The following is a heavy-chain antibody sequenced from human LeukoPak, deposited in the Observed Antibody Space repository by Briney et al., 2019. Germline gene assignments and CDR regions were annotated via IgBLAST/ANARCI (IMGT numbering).Heavy chain of an antibody. J-gene: IGHJ4*02. Sequence: GGSLRLSCVASGFTFSSYWMHWVRQAPGKGLVWVSRIDSDGRTTNYADSVKGRFTISRDNAKNTLYLQMNSLRAEDTAVYYCARGGSSGWYGDPFDYWGKGTLVTVSS. D-gene: IGHD6-19*01. V-gene: IGHV3-74*01. CDR2: IDSDGRTT. CDR1: GFTFSSYW. CDR3: ARGGSSGWYGDPFDY.